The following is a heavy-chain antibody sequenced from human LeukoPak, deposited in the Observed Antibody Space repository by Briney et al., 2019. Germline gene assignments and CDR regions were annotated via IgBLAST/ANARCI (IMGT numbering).Heavy chain of an antibody. Sequence: PSETLSLTCAVYGGSFSGYYWSRIRQPPGKGLEWIGEINHSGSTNYNPSLKSRVTISVDTSKNQFSLKLSSVTAADTAVYYCARGADYVWGSYRCWFDPWGQGTLVTVSS. CDR3: ARGADYVWGSYRCWFDP. J-gene: IGHJ5*02. CDR1: GGSFSGYY. V-gene: IGHV4-34*01. D-gene: IGHD3-16*02. CDR2: INHSGST.